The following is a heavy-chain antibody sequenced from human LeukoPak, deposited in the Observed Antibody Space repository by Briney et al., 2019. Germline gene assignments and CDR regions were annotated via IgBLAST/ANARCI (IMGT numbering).Heavy chain of an antibody. V-gene: IGHV1-8*03. Sequence: ASVKVSCKASGYTFTSYDINWVRQATGQGLEWMGWMKPNSGNTGYAQKFQGRVTITADKSTSTAYMELSSLRSEDTAVYYCARDSRGIVVVPAYNWFDPWGQGTLVTVSS. CDR1: GYTFTSYD. CDR2: MKPNSGNT. D-gene: IGHD2-2*01. J-gene: IGHJ5*02. CDR3: ARDSRGIVVVPAYNWFDP.